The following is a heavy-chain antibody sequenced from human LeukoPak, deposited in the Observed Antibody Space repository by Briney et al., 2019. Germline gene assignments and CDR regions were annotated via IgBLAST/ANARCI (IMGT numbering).Heavy chain of an antibody. V-gene: IGHV3-23*01. CDR2: ISASGGTT. CDR1: GFTFSSYV. J-gene: IGHJ6*03. CDR3: AKNGDRGAYCSGGSCYPYYYYYMDV. D-gene: IGHD2-15*01. Sequence: GGSLRLSCAASGFTFSSYVISWVRQAPGKGLDWVSAISASGGTTYYAYSVKGHFTISRDNSKKTLYLQMNSLSAEDTAVYYCAKNGDRGAYCSGGSCYPYYYYYMDVWGKGTTVTISS.